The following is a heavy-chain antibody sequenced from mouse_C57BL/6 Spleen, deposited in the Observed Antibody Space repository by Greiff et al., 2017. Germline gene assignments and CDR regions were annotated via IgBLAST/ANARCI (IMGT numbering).Heavy chain of an antibody. CDR3: ARRYYGSSYDFDV. CDR1: GYTFTSYW. CDR2: IDPSDSYT. Sequence: VQLQQPGAELVRPGTSVKLSCKASGYTFTSYWMHWVKQRPGQGLEWIGVIDPSDSYTNYNQKFKGKATLPVDTSSSTAYMQLSSLTSEDSAVYYCARRYYGSSYDFDVWGTGTTVTVSS. D-gene: IGHD1-1*01. V-gene: IGHV1-59*01. J-gene: IGHJ1*03.